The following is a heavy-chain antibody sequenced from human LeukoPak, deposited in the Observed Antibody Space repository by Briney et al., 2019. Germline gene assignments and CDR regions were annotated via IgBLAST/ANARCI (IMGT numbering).Heavy chain of an antibody. CDR2: ISGSGGST. CDR1: GFTVSSNY. CDR3: AKDQGGAQLYDAFDI. Sequence: GGSLRLSCAASGFTVSSNYMSWVRQAPGKGLEWVSAISGSGGSTYYADSVKGRFTISRDNSKNTLYLQMNSLRAEDTAVYYCAKDQGGAQLYDAFDIWGQGTMVTVSS. D-gene: IGHD3-16*01. V-gene: IGHV3-23*01. J-gene: IGHJ3*02.